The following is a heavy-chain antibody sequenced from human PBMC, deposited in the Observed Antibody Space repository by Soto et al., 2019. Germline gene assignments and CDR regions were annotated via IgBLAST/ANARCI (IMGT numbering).Heavy chain of an antibody. V-gene: IGHV3-23*01. D-gene: IGHD3-22*01. CDR1: GFTFSSHA. CDR2: IGGDGSSI. J-gene: IGHJ4*02. CDR3: ASADNYDSTATSYHFTF. Sequence: GGSLRLSCTASGFTFSSHAMTWVRQAPGTGLEWVSTIGGDGSSIFSADSVKGRFTISRDNSRNTLSLQMNSLGADDTALYYCASADNYDSTATSYHFTFWGQGTWVTVYS.